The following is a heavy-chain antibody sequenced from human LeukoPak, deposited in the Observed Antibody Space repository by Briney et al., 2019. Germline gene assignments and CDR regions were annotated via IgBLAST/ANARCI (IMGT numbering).Heavy chain of an antibody. J-gene: IGHJ6*03. CDR3: ARRGDSSGYYRPYYYYMDV. V-gene: IGHV3-7*03. CDR2: IKQDGSEK. D-gene: IGHD3-22*01. Sequence: GGSLRLSCAASGFNFSSYWMSWVRQAPGKGLKWVANIKQDGSEKYYVDSVKGRFTISRDNAKNSLYLQMNSLRAEDTALYYCARRGDSSGYYRPYYYYMDVWGKGTTVTVSS. CDR1: GFNFSSYW.